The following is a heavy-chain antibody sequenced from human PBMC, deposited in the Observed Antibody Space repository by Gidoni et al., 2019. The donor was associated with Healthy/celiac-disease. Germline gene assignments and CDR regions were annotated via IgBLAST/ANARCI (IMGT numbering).Heavy chain of an antibody. CDR1: GGTFSSYA. CDR2: IIPIFGTA. J-gene: IGHJ6*02. Sequence: QVQLVQSGAEVKKPGSSVKVSCKASGGTFSSYAISWVRQAPGQGLEWMGGIIPIFGTANYAQKFQGRVTITADESTSTAYMELSSLRSEDTAVYYCARGEGGTAIFGVDYYYGMDVWGQGTTVTVSS. V-gene: IGHV1-69*01. CDR3: ARGEGGTAIFGVDYYYGMDV. D-gene: IGHD3-3*01.